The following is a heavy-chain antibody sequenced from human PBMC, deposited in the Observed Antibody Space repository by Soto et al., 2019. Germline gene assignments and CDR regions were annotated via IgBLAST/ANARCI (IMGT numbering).Heavy chain of an antibody. Sequence: QVQLQQSGPGLVKPSQTLSLTCAISGDSVSSNSAAWNWIRQSPSRGLEWLGRTYYRSKWYNDYAVSVKSRITINPDTSKNQFPLQLNSVTPEDTAVYYCARIGRPVIAAAGLSFDYWGQGTLVTVSS. D-gene: IGHD6-13*01. CDR1: GDSVSSNSAA. CDR2: TYYRSKWYN. CDR3: ARIGRPVIAAAGLSFDY. J-gene: IGHJ4*02. V-gene: IGHV6-1*01.